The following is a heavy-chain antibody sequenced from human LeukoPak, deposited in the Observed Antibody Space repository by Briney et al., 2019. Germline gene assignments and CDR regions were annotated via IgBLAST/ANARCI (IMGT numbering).Heavy chain of an antibody. CDR1: GFTFSSYW. D-gene: IGHD1-26*01. V-gene: IGHV3-7*01. CDR3: ARVQWELRGVGSYFDY. J-gene: IGHJ4*02. Sequence: PGGSLRLSCAASGFTFSSYWMSWVRQAPGKGLEWVANIKQDGSEKYYVDSVKGRFTISRDNAKNSLYLQMNSLRAGDTAVYYCARVQWELRGVGSYFDYWGQGTLVTVSS. CDR2: IKQDGSEK.